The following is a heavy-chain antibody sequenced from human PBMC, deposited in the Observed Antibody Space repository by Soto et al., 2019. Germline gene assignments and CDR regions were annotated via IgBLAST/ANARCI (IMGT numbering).Heavy chain of an antibody. J-gene: IGHJ4*02. CDR1: GGSINYNSYH. D-gene: IGHD2-2*01. CDR3: ARLVVVAPVANV. Sequence: QLQLQESGPGLVKPSETLSLTCSVSGGSINYNSYHWGWIRQPPGQGLEWIGSIFYTGTTFYNPSHESQVPMSVDTSKNSFFLHLTSVTAADTDVYFCARLVVVAPVANVWGQGTLVTVSS. CDR2: IFYTGTT. V-gene: IGHV4-39*02.